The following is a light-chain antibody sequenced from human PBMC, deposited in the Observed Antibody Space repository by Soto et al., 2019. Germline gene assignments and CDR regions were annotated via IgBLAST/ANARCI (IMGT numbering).Light chain of an antibody. V-gene: IGLV2-23*03. CDR2: EGT. J-gene: IGLJ3*02. CDR3: CSYADTSTFWVV. CDR1: SSDFGGYNV. Sequence: QSALTQPDSVSGSPGQSITISCSGTSSDFGGYNVVSWYQQHPGKAPKLIIYEGTKRPSGVSNRFSGSKSGNAASLTISGLQTEDEADYYFCSYADTSTFWVVFGGGTQLTVL.